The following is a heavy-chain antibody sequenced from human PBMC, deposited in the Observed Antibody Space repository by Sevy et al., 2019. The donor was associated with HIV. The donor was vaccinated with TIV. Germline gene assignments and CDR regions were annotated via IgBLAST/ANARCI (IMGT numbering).Heavy chain of an antibody. Sequence: GGSLRLSCAASGFTFKNFGMHWVRQAPGKGLEWVTFIRYDGSTKYYADSVRGRFTISRDNSKRTLYLQMNSLGPADTAVYYCVKGPHPAVTTSYGMDVWGQGTTVTVSS. D-gene: IGHD4-17*01. J-gene: IGHJ6*02. V-gene: IGHV3-30*02. CDR2: IRYDGSTK. CDR1: GFTFKNFG. CDR3: VKGPHPAVTTSYGMDV.